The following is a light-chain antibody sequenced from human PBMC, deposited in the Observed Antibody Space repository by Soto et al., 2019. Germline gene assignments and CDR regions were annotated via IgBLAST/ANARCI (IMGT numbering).Light chain of an antibody. CDR3: CSYAGSYTFVV. J-gene: IGLJ2*01. Sequence: QSVLTQPRSVSGSPGQSVTISCTGTSSDVGGYNSVSWYQQHPGKAPKLIIYDVSKRPSGVPDRFSGSKSGNTASLTISRLQAEDEADYYCCSYAGSYTFVVFGGGTQLTVL. V-gene: IGLV2-11*01. CDR2: DVS. CDR1: SSDVGGYNS.